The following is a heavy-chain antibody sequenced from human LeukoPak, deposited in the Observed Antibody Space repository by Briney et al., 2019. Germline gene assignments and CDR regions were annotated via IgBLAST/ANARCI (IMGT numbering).Heavy chain of an antibody. CDR1: GFTVSSYS. Sequence: GGSLRLSCAAYGFTVSSYSMNWVRQAPGKGLEWVSYISSSSSTIYYADSVKGRFTISRDNTKNSLYLQMNSLRDEDTAVYYCAGDPWLVPGIYFDYWGQGTLVTVSS. CDR3: AGDPWLVPGIYFDY. V-gene: IGHV3-48*02. J-gene: IGHJ4*02. CDR2: ISSSSSTI. D-gene: IGHD6-19*01.